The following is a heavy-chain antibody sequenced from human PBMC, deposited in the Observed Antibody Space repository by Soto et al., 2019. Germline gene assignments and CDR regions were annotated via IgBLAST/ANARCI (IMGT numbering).Heavy chain of an antibody. D-gene: IGHD3-10*01. CDR2: IYHSGST. V-gene: IGHV4-4*02. CDR1: GGSISMNW. J-gene: IGHJ4*02. Sequence: QVQLQESGPGLVKPSGTLSLTCAVSGGSISMNWWSWVRQPPGKGLEWIGEIYHSGSTNYNPSLKSRVPIPVDKSKNQFSLKLSSVTAADTAVYYCPRVVQGIDYWGQGTLVTVSS. CDR3: PRVVQGIDY.